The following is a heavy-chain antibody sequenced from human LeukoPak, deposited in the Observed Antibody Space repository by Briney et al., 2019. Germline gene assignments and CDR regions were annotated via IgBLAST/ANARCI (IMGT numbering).Heavy chain of an antibody. D-gene: IGHD3-16*01. CDR2: IIPIFGTA. V-gene: IGHV1-69*05. CDR1: GGTFSSYA. Sequence: ASVKVSCKASGGTFSSYAISWVRQAPGQGLEWMGRIIPIFGTANYAQKFQGRVTITTDESTSTAYMELSSLRSEDTAVYYCARAIGAKGGAIDIWGQGTMVTVSS. J-gene: IGHJ3*02. CDR3: ARAIGAKGGAIDI.